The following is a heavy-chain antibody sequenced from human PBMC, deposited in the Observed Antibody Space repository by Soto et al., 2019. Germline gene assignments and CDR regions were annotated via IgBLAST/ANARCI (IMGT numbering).Heavy chain of an antibody. CDR1: GFTFGNSA. D-gene: IGHD6-19*01. CDR3: AKVRAISHIAVPFDY. V-gene: IGHV3-23*01. CDR2: ITGNGGTT. J-gene: IGHJ4*02. Sequence: GGSLRLSCAGSGFTFGNSALSWVRQAPGKGLEWVSSITGNGGTTYYADSMKGRLTISRDNSKNTLYLEVNSLRAEDTAIYFCAKVRAISHIAVPFDYWGQGTQVTVSS.